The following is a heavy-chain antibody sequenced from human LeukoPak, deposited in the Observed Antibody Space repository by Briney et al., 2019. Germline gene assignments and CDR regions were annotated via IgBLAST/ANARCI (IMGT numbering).Heavy chain of an antibody. J-gene: IGHJ2*01. CDR2: FYYSGIT. Sequence: PSETLSLTCTVSGGSITSNYWSWMRQPPGKGLEWIGFFYYSGITKYNPSLKSRVTISVDTSKNQFSLKLTSVTAADTAVYYCARARVIGYSSPWYFDLWGRGTLVTVSS. CDR3: ARARVIGYSSPWYFDL. D-gene: IGHD5-18*01. V-gene: IGHV4-59*01. CDR1: GGSITSNY.